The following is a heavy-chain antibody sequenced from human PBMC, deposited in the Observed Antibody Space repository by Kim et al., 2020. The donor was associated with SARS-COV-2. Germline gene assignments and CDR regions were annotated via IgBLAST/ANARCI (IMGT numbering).Heavy chain of an antibody. J-gene: IGHJ5*02. CDR3: ARAYGSGSYGDNWFDP. CDR2: ISYDGSNK. V-gene: IGHV3-33*05. CDR1: GFTFRSYG. Sequence: GGSLRLSCAASGFTFRSYGMHWVRQAPGKGLEWVAVISYDGSNKYYADSVKGRFTISRDNSKNTLYLQMNSLRAEDTAVYYCARAYGSGSYGDNWFDPWGQGTLVTVSS. D-gene: IGHD3-10*01.